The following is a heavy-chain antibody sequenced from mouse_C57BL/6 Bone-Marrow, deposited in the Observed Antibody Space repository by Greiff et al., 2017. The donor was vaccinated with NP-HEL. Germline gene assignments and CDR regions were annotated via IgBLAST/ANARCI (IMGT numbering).Heavy chain of an antibody. CDR1: GYTFTSYW. CDR3: AREGFAY. Sequence: QVQLQQPGAELVRPGSSVKLSCKASGYTFTSYWMHWVKQRPIQGLEWIGNIDPSDSETHYNQNFKDKATLTADKSSSTAYLQLSSLTSEDSAVYYGAREGFAYWGPGTLVTVSA. J-gene: IGHJ3*01. V-gene: IGHV1-52*01. CDR2: IDPSDSET.